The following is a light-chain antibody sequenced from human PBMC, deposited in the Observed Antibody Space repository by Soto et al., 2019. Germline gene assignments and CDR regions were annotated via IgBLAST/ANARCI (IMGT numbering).Light chain of an antibody. CDR3: QQSHSTPRT. CDR1: QSISKY. Sequence: DIKLTQSPSSLSASVGDRVTITCRASQSISKYLNWYQQKPGKAPKLLIYGASSLQSGVPSRFSGSGSGTDFTLTITNLQPEDSATYFCQQSHSTPRTFGRGTKLEIK. J-gene: IGKJ4*01. V-gene: IGKV1-39*01. CDR2: GAS.